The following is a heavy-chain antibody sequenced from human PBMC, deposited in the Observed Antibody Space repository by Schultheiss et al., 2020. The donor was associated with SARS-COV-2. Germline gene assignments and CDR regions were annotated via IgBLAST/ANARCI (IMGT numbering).Heavy chain of an antibody. V-gene: IGHV3-33*08. D-gene: IGHD5-24*01. CDR1: GFTFSSYS. Sequence: GGSLRLSCAASGFTFSSYSMNWVRQAPGKGLEWVAVIWYDGSNKYYADSVQGRFTISRDNSKNTLYLQMNSLRAEDTAVYYCARAGQLGYGMDVWGQGTTVTVSS. CDR3: ARAGQLGYGMDV. J-gene: IGHJ6*02. CDR2: IWYDGSNK.